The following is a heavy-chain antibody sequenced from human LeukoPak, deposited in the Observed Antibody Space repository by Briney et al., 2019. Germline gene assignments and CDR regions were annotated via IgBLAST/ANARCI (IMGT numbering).Heavy chain of an antibody. CDR3: AREGGPQSLRGTFDP. CDR2: IYHSGST. D-gene: IGHD1-1*01. Sequence: SETLSLTCTVSGGSISSGYYWGWIRQPPGKGLEWIGSIYHSGSTYYNPSLKSRVTISVDTSKNQFSLKLSSVTAADTAVYYCAREGGPQSLRGTFDPWGQGTLVTVSS. V-gene: IGHV4-38-2*02. J-gene: IGHJ5*02. CDR1: GGSISSGYY.